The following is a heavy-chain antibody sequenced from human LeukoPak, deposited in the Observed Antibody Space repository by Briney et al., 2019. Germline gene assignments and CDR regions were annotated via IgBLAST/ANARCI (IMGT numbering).Heavy chain of an antibody. CDR2: IDPHSGGT. CDR1: GYTFTDYY. D-gene: IGHD3-22*01. CDR3: AREYYDTSGRKYPFDI. Sequence: GASVKDSCKASGYTFTDYYMSWVRQAPGQGLEWMGWIDPHSGGTKYAQKSQGRVTMTRDTSISTAYVELSRLRSDDTAVYYCAREYYDTSGRKYPFDIWGQGTMVTVSS. J-gene: IGHJ3*02. V-gene: IGHV1-2*02.